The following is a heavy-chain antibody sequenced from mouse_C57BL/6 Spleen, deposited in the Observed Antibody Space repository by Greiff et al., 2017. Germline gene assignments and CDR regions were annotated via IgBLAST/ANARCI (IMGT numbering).Heavy chain of an antibody. CDR2: IYPGDGDT. CDR1: GYAFRSYW. Sequence: QVHVKQSGAELVKPGASVKISCKASGYAFRSYWMNWVKQRPGKGLEWIGQIYPGDGDTNYNGKFKGKATLTADKSSSTAYMQLSSLTSEDSAVYFCARRDGYYFDYWGQGTTLTVSS. V-gene: IGHV1-80*01. D-gene: IGHD2-3*01. CDR3: ARRDGYYFDY. J-gene: IGHJ2*01.